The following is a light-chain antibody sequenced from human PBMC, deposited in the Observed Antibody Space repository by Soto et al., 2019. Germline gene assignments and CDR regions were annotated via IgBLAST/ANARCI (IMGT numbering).Light chain of an antibody. CDR3: QQYNSYWT. CDR2: KAS. Sequence: DIQMTQSPSTLSGSVGDRVTITCRASQTISSWLAWYQQEPGKAPKLLIYKASTLKSGVPSRFSGSGSGTEFTLTISSLQPDDFATYYCQQYNSYWTFAQGTKVDIK. J-gene: IGKJ1*01. CDR1: QTISSW. V-gene: IGKV1-5*03.